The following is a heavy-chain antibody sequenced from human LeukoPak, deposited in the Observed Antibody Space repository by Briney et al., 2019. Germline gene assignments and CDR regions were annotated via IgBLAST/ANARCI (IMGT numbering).Heavy chain of an antibody. V-gene: IGHV1-69*05. CDR1: GGTFSSYA. CDR2: IIPIFGTA. Sequence: SVKVSCKASGGTFSSYAISWVRQAPGQGLEWMGGIIPIFGTANYAQKFQGRVTITTDESTTTAYMELSSLRSEDTAVYYCASGRWLQPWGYFDYWGQGTLVTVSS. J-gene: IGHJ4*02. CDR3: ASGRWLQPWGYFDY. D-gene: IGHD5-24*01.